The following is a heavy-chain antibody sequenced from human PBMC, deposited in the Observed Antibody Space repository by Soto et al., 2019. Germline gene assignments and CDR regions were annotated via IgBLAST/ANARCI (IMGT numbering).Heavy chain of an antibody. J-gene: IGHJ3*01. Sequence: EVQVVESGGGLVQPGESLRLSCAASGFPFTPFWMHWVRQAPGKGLVWLSHINSDGSTKVYADSVKGRFTISRDNAKNTLYLQMNSLKAEDTAVYYCVRDPGSPDSFNVWGRGTMVTVSS. CDR3: VRDPGSPDSFNV. CDR1: GFPFTPFW. V-gene: IGHV3-74*01. D-gene: IGHD3-10*01. CDR2: INSDGSTK.